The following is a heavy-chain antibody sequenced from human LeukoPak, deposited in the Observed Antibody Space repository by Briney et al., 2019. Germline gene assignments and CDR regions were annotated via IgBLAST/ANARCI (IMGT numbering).Heavy chain of an antibody. V-gene: IGHV3-21*01. CDR1: GFTFSSYS. J-gene: IGHJ4*02. Sequence: SGGSLRLSCAASGFTFSSYSMNWVRQAPGKGLEWVSSISSSSSHIYYADSVKGRFTISRDNAKNSLYLQMNSLRAEDTAVYYCARGGTTGTTPGDYFDYWGQGTLVTVSS. CDR2: ISSSSSHI. CDR3: ARGGTTGTTPGDYFDY. D-gene: IGHD1-1*01.